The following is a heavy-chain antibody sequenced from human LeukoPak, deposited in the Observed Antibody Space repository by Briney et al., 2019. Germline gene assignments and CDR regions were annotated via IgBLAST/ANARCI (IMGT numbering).Heavy chain of an antibody. Sequence: SETLSLTCTVSGGSISSNNWSWIRQPPGKGLEWIGYISYSGSTNYNPSLKSRVTISVDTSKNQFSLKLSSVTAADTAVYYCARRYSFYGMDVWGQGTTVTVSS. CDR2: ISYSGST. J-gene: IGHJ6*02. D-gene: IGHD6-13*01. CDR3: ARRYSFYGMDV. CDR1: GGSISSNN. V-gene: IGHV4-59*08.